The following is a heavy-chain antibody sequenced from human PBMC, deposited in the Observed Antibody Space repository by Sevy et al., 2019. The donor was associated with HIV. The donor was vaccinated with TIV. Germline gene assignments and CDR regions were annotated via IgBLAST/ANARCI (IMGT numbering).Heavy chain of an antibody. J-gene: IGHJ4*02. CDR1: GFTFSTYT. CDR3: ARAAYYCSTTSCYNDY. Sequence: GGSLRLSCAASGFTFSTYTMNWVRQAPGKGLEWVSSISSSSSYIYYADSVKGRFTISRDNAKNSLYLQMNSLRVEDTAVYYCARAAYYCSTTSCYNDYWGQGTLVTVSS. V-gene: IGHV3-21*01. CDR2: ISSSSSYI. D-gene: IGHD2-2*02.